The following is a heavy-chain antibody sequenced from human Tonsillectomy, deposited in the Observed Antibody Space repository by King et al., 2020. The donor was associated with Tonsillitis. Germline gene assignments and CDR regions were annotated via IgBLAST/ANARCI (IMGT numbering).Heavy chain of an antibody. J-gene: IGHJ4*02. V-gene: IGHV4-4*07. CDR1: GGSISGYY. D-gene: IGHD3-3*01. CDR3: ARSDFWSGYYNF. CDR2: IYTSRST. Sequence: VQLQESGPGLVKPSEALSLTCTVSGGSISGYYWSWIRQPAGKGLEWIGRIYTSRSTNYNPSHKSRVTMSGDTSKNQFSLKLSSVTAADTAVYYCARSDFWSGYYNFWGQGTLVTVSS.